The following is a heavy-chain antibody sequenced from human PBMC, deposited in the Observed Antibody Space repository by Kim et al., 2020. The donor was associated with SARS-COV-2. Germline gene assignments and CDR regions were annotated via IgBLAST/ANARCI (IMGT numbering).Heavy chain of an antibody. D-gene: IGHD6-19*01. J-gene: IGHJ6*03. CDR2: ISYDGSNK. CDR3: AKDKAVPRRYYYYMDV. V-gene: IGHV3-30*18. Sequence: GGSLRLSCAASGFTFSSYGMHWVRQAPGKGLEWVAVISYDGSNKYYADSVKGRFTISRDNFKNTLYLQMNSLRAEDTAVYYCAKDKAVPRRYYYYMDVWGKGTTVTVSS. CDR1: GFTFSSYG.